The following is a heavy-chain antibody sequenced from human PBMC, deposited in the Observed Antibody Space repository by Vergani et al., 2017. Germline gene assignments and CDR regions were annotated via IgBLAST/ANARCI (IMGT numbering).Heavy chain of an antibody. CDR3: AKDSSRLRPHYYYYYGMDV. D-gene: IGHD6-6*01. J-gene: IGHJ6*02. V-gene: IGHV3-23*01. Sequence: EVQLLESGGGLVQPGGSLRLSCAASGFTFSSYAMSWVRQAPGKGLEWVSAISGSGGSTYYADSVKGRFTISRDNSKNTLYLQMNSLRAEDTAVYYCAKDSSRLRPHYYYYYGMDVWGQRTTVTVSS. CDR1: GFTFSSYA. CDR2: ISGSGGST.